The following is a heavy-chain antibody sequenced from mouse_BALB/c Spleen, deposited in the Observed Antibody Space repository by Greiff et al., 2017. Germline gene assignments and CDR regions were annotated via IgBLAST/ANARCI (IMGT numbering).Heavy chain of an antibody. CDR3: ARSDRYWFAY. CDR2: ISSGGSYT. V-gene: IGHV5-9-4*01. D-gene: IGHD2-14*01. J-gene: IGHJ3*01. CDR1: GFTFSSYA. Sequence: EVNVVESGGGLVKPGGSLKLSCAASGFTFSSYAMSWVRQSPEKRLEWVAEISSGGSYTYYPDTVTGRFTISRDNAKNTLYLEMSSLRSEDTAMYYCARSDRYWFAYWGQGTLVTVSA.